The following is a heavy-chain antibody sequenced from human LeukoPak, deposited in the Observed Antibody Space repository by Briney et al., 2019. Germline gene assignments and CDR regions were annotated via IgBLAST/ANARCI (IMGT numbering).Heavy chain of an antibody. CDR3: ARPSRPGYYDSSGYYGYLDL. CDR1: GFTFSSYS. V-gene: IGHV3-21*01. D-gene: IGHD3-22*01. CDR2: ISSSSSYI. Sequence: GGSLRLSCAAPGFTFSSYSMNWVRQAPGKGPEWVSSISSSSSYIYYADSVKGRFTISRDNAKNSLYLQMNSLRAEDTAVYYCARPSRPGYYDSSGYYGYLDLWGRGTLVTVSS. J-gene: IGHJ2*01.